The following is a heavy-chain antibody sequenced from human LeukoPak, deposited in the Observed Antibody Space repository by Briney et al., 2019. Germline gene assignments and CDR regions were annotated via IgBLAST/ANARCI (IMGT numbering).Heavy chain of an antibody. J-gene: IGHJ4*02. CDR1: GFTFSNNW. CDR3: ARGISMILVPTSFDY. Sequence: GGSLRLSCVASGFTFSNNWMSWVRQAPGKGLEYISAISNNGGSTYYANSVKGRFSISRDNSKNTLYLQMRSLRAEDMALYYCARGISMILVPTSFDYWGQGTLVAVSS. V-gene: IGHV3-64*01. D-gene: IGHD3-22*01. CDR2: ISNNGGST.